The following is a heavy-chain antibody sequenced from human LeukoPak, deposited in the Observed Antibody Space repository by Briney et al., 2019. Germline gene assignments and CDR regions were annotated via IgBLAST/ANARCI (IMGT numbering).Heavy chain of an antibody. V-gene: IGHV4-34*01. CDR2: INHSGST. Sequence: SETLSLTCAVYGGSFSGYYWSWIRQPPGKGLEWIGEINHSGSTNYNPSLKSRVTISVDTSKNQFSLKLSSVTAADTAVYYCASASPLQLNYWGQGTLVTVSS. D-gene: IGHD5-24*01. CDR3: ASASPLQLNY. J-gene: IGHJ4*02. CDR1: GGSFSGYY.